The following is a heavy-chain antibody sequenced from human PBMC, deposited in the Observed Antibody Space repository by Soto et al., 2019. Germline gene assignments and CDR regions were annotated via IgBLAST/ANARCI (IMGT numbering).Heavy chain of an antibody. D-gene: IGHD2-15*01. CDR1: GGSISSYY. CDR3: ARGTPSPLIVRSSRGPWFDP. CDR2: MYYGGRT. J-gene: IGHJ5*02. V-gene: IGHV4-59*08. Sequence: PSETLSLTCTFSGGSISSYYCIWIRQPPVKGLYCIGYMYYGGRTNYNPSLKSRVTISVDTSKMQVSLKLSSVTAADTAVYFCARGTPSPLIVRSSRGPWFDPWGQGTLVTVSS.